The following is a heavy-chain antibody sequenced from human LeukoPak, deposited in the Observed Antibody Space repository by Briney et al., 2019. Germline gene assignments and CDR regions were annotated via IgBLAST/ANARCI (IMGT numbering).Heavy chain of an antibody. Sequence: PGGSLRLSCVASGFPFSDYAMNWVRQAPGKGLEWVSTISGSGADTFYADSMKGRFTISRDNSKSTLYLQMNSLRVDDTAVYFCAKLQGPVFGVVSDYWGQGTLVTVSS. CDR2: ISGSGADT. V-gene: IGHV3-23*01. CDR3: AKLQGPVFGVVSDY. D-gene: IGHD3-3*01. J-gene: IGHJ4*02. CDR1: GFPFSDYA.